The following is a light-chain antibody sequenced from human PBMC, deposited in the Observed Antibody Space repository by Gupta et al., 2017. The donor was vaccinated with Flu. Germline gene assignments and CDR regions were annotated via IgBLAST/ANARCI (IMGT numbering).Light chain of an antibody. CDR3: SSYTSNSALYV. CDR1: SSDVGYYNN. Sequence: QSALTQPASVSGSPGQSITISCTGISSDVGYYNNVSWYHQHPGKAPKLLIYEVSNRPSGVSNRFSASKSGNTASLTISGLQAEDEAEYYCSSYTSNSALYVFGTGTKVTVL. CDR2: EVS. V-gene: IGLV2-14*01. J-gene: IGLJ1*01.